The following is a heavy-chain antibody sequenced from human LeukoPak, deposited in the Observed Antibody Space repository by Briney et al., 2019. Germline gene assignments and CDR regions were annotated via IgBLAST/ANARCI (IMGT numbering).Heavy chain of an antibody. V-gene: IGHV3-23*01. CDR3: ARDIVVVPGDY. J-gene: IGHJ4*02. D-gene: IGHD2-2*01. CDR2: ISGSGGST. CDR1: GFTFSSYA. Sequence: GGSLRLSCAASGFTFSSYAMSWVRQAPGKGLEWVSAISGSGGSTYYADSVKGRFTISRDNSKNSLYLQMNSLRAEDTAVYYCARDIVVVPGDYWGQGTLVTVSS.